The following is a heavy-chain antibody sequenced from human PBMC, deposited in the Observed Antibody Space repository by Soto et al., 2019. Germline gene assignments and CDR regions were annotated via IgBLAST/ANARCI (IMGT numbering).Heavy chain of an antibody. Sequence: ASVKVSCKASGYTFTSYDINWVRQATGQGLEWMGWMNPNSGNTNYAQKFQGWVTMTRDTSISTAYMELSRLRSDDTAVYYCARAGYYYGSGSYYENYYYYYGMDVWGQGTTVTVSS. V-gene: IGHV1-2*04. CDR2: MNPNSGNT. J-gene: IGHJ6*02. CDR3: ARAGYYYGSGSYYENYYYYYGMDV. CDR1: GYTFTSYD. D-gene: IGHD3-10*01.